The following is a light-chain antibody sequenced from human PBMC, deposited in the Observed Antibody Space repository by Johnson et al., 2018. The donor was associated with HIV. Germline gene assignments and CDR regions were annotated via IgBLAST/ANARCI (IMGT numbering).Light chain of an antibody. CDR2: DNN. CDR3: GTWVSLLSAYV. Sequence: QSVLTQPPSVSAAPGQKVTISCSGSSSNIGNNYVSWYQQLPGTAPKLLIYDNNKRPSGIPDRFSGSKSGTSATMGITGLQTGDEAEYFCGTWVSLLSAYVFGTGTKVTVL. V-gene: IGLV1-51*01. J-gene: IGLJ1*01. CDR1: SSNIGNNY.